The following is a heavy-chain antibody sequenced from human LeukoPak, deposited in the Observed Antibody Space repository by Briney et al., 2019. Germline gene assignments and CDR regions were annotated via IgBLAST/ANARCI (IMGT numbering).Heavy chain of an antibody. CDR3: VRSYDY. Sequence: PGGSLRLSCAASGFTFSNNWMHWVRQAPGKGLVWVSRIFRDDSSISYADSVRGRFTISRDNAKNTLYLQMNSLRAGDTSVYYCVRSYDYWGQGTMVIVSS. CDR2: IFRDDSSI. CDR1: GFTFSNNW. J-gene: IGHJ4*02. V-gene: IGHV3-74*03.